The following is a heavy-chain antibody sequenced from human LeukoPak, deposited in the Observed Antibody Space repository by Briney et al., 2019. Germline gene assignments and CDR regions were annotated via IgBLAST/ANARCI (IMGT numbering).Heavy chain of an antibody. D-gene: IGHD3-22*01. CDR2: ISGDNGNT. CDR1: GYTLNKYG. J-gene: IGHJ4*02. V-gene: IGHV1-18*01. CDR3: ARDGADWYDSRGGDY. Sequence: ASVKVSCKASGYTLNKYGFSWVRQAPGQGLEWLGWISGDNGNTNFKQKLQGRVTMTIDTSTSTAYMELRSLTSDDTAVYYCARDGADWYDSRGGDYWGRGTLVTVSS.